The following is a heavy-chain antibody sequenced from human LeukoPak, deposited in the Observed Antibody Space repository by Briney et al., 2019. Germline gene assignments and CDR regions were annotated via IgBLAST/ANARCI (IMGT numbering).Heavy chain of an antibody. D-gene: IGHD2-15*01. J-gene: IGHJ5*02. CDR2: INHSGST. CDR3: ARGPYCSGGSCYPNWFDP. Sequence: SETLSLTCAAYGGSFSGYYWSWIRQPPGKGLEWVGEINHSGSTKYNPSLKSRVTISVDTSKNQFSLKLSSVTAADTAVYYCARGPYCSGGSCYPNWFDPWGQGTLVTVSS. CDR1: GGSFSGYY. V-gene: IGHV4-34*01.